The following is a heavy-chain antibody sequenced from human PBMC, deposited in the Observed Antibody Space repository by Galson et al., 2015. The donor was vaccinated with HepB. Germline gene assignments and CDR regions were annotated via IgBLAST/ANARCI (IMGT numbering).Heavy chain of an antibody. CDR2: ISSNGGST. D-gene: IGHD2-21*01. CDR3: VKEPPHEGRYYFDY. V-gene: IGHV3-64D*06. J-gene: IGHJ4*02. CDR1: GFTFSSYA. Sequence: SLRLSCAASGFTFSSYAMHWVRQAPGKGLEYVSAISSNGGSTYYADSVKGRFTISRDNSKNTLYLQMSSLRAEDTAVYYCVKEPPHEGRYYFDYWGQGTLVTVSS.